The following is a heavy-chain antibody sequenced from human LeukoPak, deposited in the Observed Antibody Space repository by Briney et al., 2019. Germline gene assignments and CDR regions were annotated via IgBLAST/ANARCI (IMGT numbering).Heavy chain of an antibody. CDR1: GFTFDDYA. CDR3: AKHSLMVRGGIDY. CDR2: ISWNSGSI. Sequence: GGSLRLSCAASGFTFDDYAMHWVRQAPGKGLEWVSGISWNSGSIGYADSVKGRFTISRDNAKNSLYLQMNSLRAEDTAVYYCAKHSLMVRGGIDYWGQGTLVTVSS. V-gene: IGHV3-9*01. D-gene: IGHD3-10*01. J-gene: IGHJ4*02.